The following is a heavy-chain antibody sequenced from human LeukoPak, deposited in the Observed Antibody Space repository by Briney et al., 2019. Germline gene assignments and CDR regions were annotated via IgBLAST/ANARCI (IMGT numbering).Heavy chain of an antibody. CDR1: GGSISRTNW. Sequence: SETLSLTCGVSGGSISRTNWWTWTRQPPGKGLDWIGEVLLDGRTNYNPSLESRLTMSVDLSENHISLKLTSVTAADTAVYYCAREGGFYRPLDYTGQGTLVTVSS. J-gene: IGHJ4*02. D-gene: IGHD3-3*01. CDR2: VLLDGRT. V-gene: IGHV4-4*02. CDR3: AREGGFYRPLDY.